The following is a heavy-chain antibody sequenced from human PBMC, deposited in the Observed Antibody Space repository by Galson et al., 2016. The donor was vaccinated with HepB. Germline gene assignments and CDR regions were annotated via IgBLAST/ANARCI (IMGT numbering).Heavy chain of an antibody. Sequence: SLRLSCAASGYTFSNYVMFWVRQAPDKGLEWVAIISYDGDYKYYADSVKGRFTISRDNSKNTLYLQMDSLRSGDTAVFYCARASGAMGSRYPDYWGQGTLVAVSS. CDR3: ARASGAMGSRYPDY. CDR1: GYTFSNYV. D-gene: IGHD3-10*01. CDR2: ISYDGDYK. J-gene: IGHJ4*02. V-gene: IGHV3-30*04.